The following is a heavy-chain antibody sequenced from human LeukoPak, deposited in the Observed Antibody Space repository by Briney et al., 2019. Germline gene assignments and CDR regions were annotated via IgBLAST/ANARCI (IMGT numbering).Heavy chain of an antibody. CDR1: GFNLDDYA. V-gene: IGHV3-43*02. CDR2: ISGDSSDT. J-gene: IGHJ4*02. CDR3: AKAPWFGEVYYFDY. D-gene: IGHD3-10*01. Sequence: GGSLRLSCAASGFNLDDYAMDWVRQAPGKGLEWVSLISGDSSDTFYTDSVKGRFTVSRDNSKNTLYLQMNSLRADDTAVYYCAKAPWFGEVYYFDYWGQGTLVTVSS.